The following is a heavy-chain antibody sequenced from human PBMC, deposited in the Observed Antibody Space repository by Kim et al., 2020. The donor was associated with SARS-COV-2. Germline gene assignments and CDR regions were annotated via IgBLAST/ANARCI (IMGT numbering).Heavy chain of an antibody. J-gene: IGHJ4*02. V-gene: IGHV1-2*02. Sequence: AHKFQGRVTLTRDTSISTAYMELSRLRSDDTAVYYCARDDYGDYVTLFDYWGQGTLVTVSS. CDR3: ARDDYGDYVTLFDY. D-gene: IGHD4-17*01.